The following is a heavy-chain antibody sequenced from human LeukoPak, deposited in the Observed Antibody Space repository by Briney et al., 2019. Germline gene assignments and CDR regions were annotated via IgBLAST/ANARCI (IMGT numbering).Heavy chain of an antibody. J-gene: IGHJ3*02. CDR2: ISGSGGST. Sequence: GGSLRLSCAASGFMFSSYGMSWVRQAPGKGLEWVSAISGSGGSTYYADSVKGRFTISRDNSKNTLYLQMNSLRAEDTAVYYCASGRKIAAAGIQGAFDIWGQGTMVTVSS. D-gene: IGHD6-13*01. V-gene: IGHV3-23*01. CDR3: ASGRKIAAAGIQGAFDI. CDR1: GFMFSSYG.